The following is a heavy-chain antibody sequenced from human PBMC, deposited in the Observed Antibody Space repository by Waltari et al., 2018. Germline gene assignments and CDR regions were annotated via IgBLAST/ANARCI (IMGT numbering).Heavy chain of an antibody. CDR3: ARDGDRNYDY. J-gene: IGHJ4*02. D-gene: IGHD1-7*01. CDR1: GFRFSDYW. CDR2: IKTDGGET. V-gene: IGHV3-7*01. Sequence: EVQLVESGGGLVQPGGSLRLSCRISGFRFSDYWMTWVRQAPGGGLECVGNIKTDGGETYDTDSGKGRFTISRDNGKNSLFLQMDSLKDEETAVYYCARDGDRNYDYWGQGTLVTVSS.